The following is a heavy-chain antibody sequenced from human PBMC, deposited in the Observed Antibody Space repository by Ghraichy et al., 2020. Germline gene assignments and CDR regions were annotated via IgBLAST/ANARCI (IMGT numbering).Heavy chain of an antibody. CDR3: ARDQGGGFGEFFIRYYFAY. CDR2: IWYDGSNK. CDR1: GFTFSSYG. J-gene: IGHJ4*02. V-gene: IGHV3-33*01. D-gene: IGHD3-10*01. Sequence: GGSLRLSCAASGFTFSSYGMHWVRQAPGKGPEWVAVIWYDGSNKYYADSVKGRFTISRDNSKNTLNLQMNSLRAEVTAVYYCARDQGGGFGEFFIRYYFAYWGQGTLVTVSS.